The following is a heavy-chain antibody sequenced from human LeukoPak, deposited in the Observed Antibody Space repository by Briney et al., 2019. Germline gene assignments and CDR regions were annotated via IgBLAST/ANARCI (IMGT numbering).Heavy chain of an antibody. D-gene: IGHD2-21*02. CDR3: ARDYFYCGGDCFVDY. Sequence: GGSLRLSCAASGFTFSSYWMSWVRQAPGKGLEWVSSISGGSRSIYYVDSVKGRFTISRDNAKNSLYLQVNSLRAEDTAIYYCARDYFYCGGDCFVDYWGQGTLVTVSS. CDR2: ISGGSRSI. J-gene: IGHJ4*02. CDR1: GFTFSSYW. V-gene: IGHV3-21*04.